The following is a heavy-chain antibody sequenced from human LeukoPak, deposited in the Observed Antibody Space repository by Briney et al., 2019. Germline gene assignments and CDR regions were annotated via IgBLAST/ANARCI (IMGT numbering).Heavy chain of an antibody. CDR2: ISSSSSYI. CDR1: GFTFSSYS. J-gene: IGHJ4*02. V-gene: IGHV3-21*01. CDR3: ATTMIVVVRGDY. Sequence: PGGSLRLSCAASGFTFSSYSMNWVRQAPGKGLEWVSSISSSSSYIYYADSVKGRFTISRDNAKNSLYLQMNSLRAEDTAVYYCATTMIVVVRGDYWGQGTLVTVSS. D-gene: IGHD3-22*01.